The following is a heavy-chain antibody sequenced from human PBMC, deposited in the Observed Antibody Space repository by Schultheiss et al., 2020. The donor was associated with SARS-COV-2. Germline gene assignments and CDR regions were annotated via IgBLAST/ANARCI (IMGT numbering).Heavy chain of an antibody. D-gene: IGHD2-2*01. J-gene: IGHJ6*03. V-gene: IGHV6-1*01. Sequence: SQTLSLTCAISGDSVSSNSAAWNWIRQSPSRGLEWLGRTYYRSKWYNDYAVSVKSRITINPDTSKNQFSLKLSSVTAADTAVYYCARDRLGYCSSTSCYGTYYYMDVWGKGTTVTVSS. CDR1: GDSVSSNSAA. CDR2: TYYRSKWYN. CDR3: ARDRLGYCSSTSCYGTYYYMDV.